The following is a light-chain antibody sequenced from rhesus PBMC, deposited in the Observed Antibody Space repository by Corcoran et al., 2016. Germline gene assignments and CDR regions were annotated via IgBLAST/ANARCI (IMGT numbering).Light chain of an antibody. CDR3: YQHSSGYS. CDR2: GAS. Sequence: QVILTQSPATLSLSPGERATLSCRASQSVSSYLAWYQQKPGQAPRLLIYGASSRATGIPDRLSGSGSGTDFTLTISSRKPEDVGVYHCYQHSSGYSFGQGTKVEIK. J-gene: IGKJ2*01. V-gene: IGKV3-10*01. CDR1: QSVSSY.